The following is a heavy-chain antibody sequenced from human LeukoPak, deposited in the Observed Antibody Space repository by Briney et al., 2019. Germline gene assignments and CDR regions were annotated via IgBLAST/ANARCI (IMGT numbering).Heavy chain of an antibody. V-gene: IGHV3-48*03. CDR3: ARPMDLRSIAAAGAFDY. CDR1: GFTFSSYE. D-gene: IGHD6-13*01. CDR2: ISSSGSTI. Sequence: GGSLRLSCAASGFTFSSYEMNWVRQAPGKGLEWVSYISSSGSTIYYADSVKGRFTISRDNAKNSLYLQMNSLRAEDTAVYYCARPMDLRSIAAAGAFDYWGQGTLVTVSS. J-gene: IGHJ4*02.